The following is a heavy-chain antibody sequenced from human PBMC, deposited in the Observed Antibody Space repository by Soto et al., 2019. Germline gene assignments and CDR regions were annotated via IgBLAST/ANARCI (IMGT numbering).Heavy chain of an antibody. CDR1: GFTFSSYV. Sequence: EVRLLESGGGLVQPGGSLRLSCAASGFTFSSYVMSWVRQAPGKGLEWVSAISGSGGITYYADSVKGRFTISRDNSKNTVYLQMNSLRAEDTAVYYCATLQGTYYYGSGSYYLPYWGQGTLVTVSS. V-gene: IGHV3-23*01. J-gene: IGHJ4*02. CDR3: ATLQGTYYYGSGSYYLPY. D-gene: IGHD3-10*01. CDR2: ISGSGGIT.